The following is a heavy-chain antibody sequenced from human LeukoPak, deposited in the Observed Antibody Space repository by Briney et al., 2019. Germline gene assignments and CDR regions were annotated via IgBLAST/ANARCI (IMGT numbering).Heavy chain of an antibody. CDR3: ARGYCSSTSCSRVWFDP. CDR1: GGTFSSYA. Sequence: GASVKVSCEASGGTFSSYAFSWVRQAPGQGLEWMGGIIPIFGTANYAQKFQGRVTITADKSTSTAYMELSSLRSEDTAVYYCARGYCSSTSCSRVWFDPWGQGTLVTVSS. J-gene: IGHJ5*02. V-gene: IGHV1-69*06. D-gene: IGHD2-2*01. CDR2: IIPIFGTA.